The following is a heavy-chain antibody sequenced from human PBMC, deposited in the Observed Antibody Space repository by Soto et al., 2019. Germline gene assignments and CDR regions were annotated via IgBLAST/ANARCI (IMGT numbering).Heavy chain of an antibody. V-gene: IGHV1-69*13. J-gene: IGHJ6*02. CDR3: ARLAAGYSYGVYYYYGMDV. CDR2: IIPIFGTA. Sequence: ASVKVSCKASGGTFSSYAISWVRQAPGQGLEWMGGIIPIFGTANYAQKFQGRVTITADESTSTAYMELSSLRSEDTAVYYCARLAAGYSYGVYYYYGMDVWGQGTTVTVSS. CDR1: GGTFSSYA. D-gene: IGHD5-18*01.